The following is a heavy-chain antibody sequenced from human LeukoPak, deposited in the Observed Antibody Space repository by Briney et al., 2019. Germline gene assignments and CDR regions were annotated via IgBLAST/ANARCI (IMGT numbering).Heavy chain of an antibody. J-gene: IGHJ4*02. CDR3: ARRSSGWYTLDY. Sequence: SVKVSCKASGGTFSSYAISWVRQAPAQGLEWMGGIIPIFGTANYAQKFQGRVTITADESTSTAYMELSSLRSEDTAVYYCARRSSGWYTLDYWGQGTLVTVSS. CDR1: GGTFSSYA. D-gene: IGHD6-19*01. V-gene: IGHV1-69*01. CDR2: IIPIFGTA.